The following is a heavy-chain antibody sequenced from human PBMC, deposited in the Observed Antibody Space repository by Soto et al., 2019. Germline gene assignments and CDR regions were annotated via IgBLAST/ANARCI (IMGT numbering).Heavy chain of an antibody. CDR3: ARESANYGDYAY. D-gene: IGHD4-17*01. Sequence: GGSLRLSCAASGFTFSSYSMNWVRQAPGKGLEWVSSISSSSSYIYYADSVKGRFTISRDNAKNSLYLQMNSLRAEDTAVYYCARESANYGDYAYWGQVTLVTVSS. CDR2: ISSSSSYI. V-gene: IGHV3-21*01. CDR1: GFTFSSYS. J-gene: IGHJ4*02.